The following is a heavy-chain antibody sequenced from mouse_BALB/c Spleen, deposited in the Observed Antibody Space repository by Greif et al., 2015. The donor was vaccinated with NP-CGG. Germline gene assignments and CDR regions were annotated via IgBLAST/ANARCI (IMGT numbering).Heavy chain of an antibody. CDR3: ANIYYGYDGYAMDY. J-gene: IGHJ4*01. Sequence: QVQLQQSGPSLVQPSQSLSITCTVSGFSLTSYGVHWVRQSPGKGLEWLGVIWSGGSTDYNAAFISRLSISKDNSKSQVFFKMNSLQANDTAIYYCANIYYGYDGYAMDYWGQGTSVTVSS. CDR2: IWSGGST. V-gene: IGHV2-2*02. D-gene: IGHD2-2*01. CDR1: GFSLTSYG.